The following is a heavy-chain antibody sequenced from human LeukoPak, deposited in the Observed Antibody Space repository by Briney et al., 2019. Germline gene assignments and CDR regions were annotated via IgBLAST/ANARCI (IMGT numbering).Heavy chain of an antibody. J-gene: IGHJ3*02. CDR1: GGSISSGSYY. V-gene: IGHV4-61*02. CDR3: AREQTSLILVGAFDI. CDR2: IYTSGST. Sequence: SQTLSLTCTVSGGSISSGSYYWSWIRQPAGKGLEWIGRIYTSGSTNYNPSLKSRVTISVDTSKNQFSLKLSSVTAADTAVYYCAREQTSLILVGAFDIWGQGTMVTVSS. D-gene: IGHD2-2*01.